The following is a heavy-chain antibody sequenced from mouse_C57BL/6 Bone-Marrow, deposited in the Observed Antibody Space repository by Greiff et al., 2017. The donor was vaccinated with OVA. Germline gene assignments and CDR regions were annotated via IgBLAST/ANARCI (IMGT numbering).Heavy chain of an antibody. CDR1: GYTFTSYW. Sequence: QVQLQQPGAELVKPGASVKMSCKASGYTFTSYWITWVKQRPGQGLEWIGDIYPGSGSTNYNEKFKSKATLTVDTSSSTAYMQLSSLTSEDSAVYYCARGGWFRRRGYYYAMDYWGQGTSVTVSS. D-gene: IGHD2-2*01. V-gene: IGHV1-55*01. J-gene: IGHJ4*01. CDR2: IYPGSGST. CDR3: ARGGWFRRRGYYYAMDY.